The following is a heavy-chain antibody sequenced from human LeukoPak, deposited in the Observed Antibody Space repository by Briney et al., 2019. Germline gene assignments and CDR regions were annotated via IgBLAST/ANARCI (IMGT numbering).Heavy chain of an antibody. CDR3: ATGIEWLVDY. J-gene: IGHJ4*02. CDR2: VDPEDGET. D-gene: IGHD3-3*01. CDR1: GYTFTDYY. V-gene: IGHV1-69-2*01. Sequence: ASVKVSCKVSGYTFTDYYMHWVQQAPGKGLEWMGLVDPEDGETIYAEKFQGRVTITADTSTDTAYMELSSLRSEDTAVYYCATGIEWLVDYWGQGNLVTVSS.